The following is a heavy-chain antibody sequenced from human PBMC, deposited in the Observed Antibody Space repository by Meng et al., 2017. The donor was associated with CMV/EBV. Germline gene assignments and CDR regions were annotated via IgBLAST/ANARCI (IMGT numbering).Heavy chain of an antibody. CDR2: INHSGST. Sequence: SETLSLTCAVYGGSFSGYYWSWIRQSPGKGLEWIGEINHSGSTNYNPSLKSRVTISVDTSKNQFSLKLSSVTATDTAVYYCANRVVTMGLGMDVWGQGATVTVSS. V-gene: IGHV4-34*01. CDR1: GGSFSGYY. CDR3: ANRVVTMGLGMDV. J-gene: IGHJ6*02. D-gene: IGHD3-3*01.